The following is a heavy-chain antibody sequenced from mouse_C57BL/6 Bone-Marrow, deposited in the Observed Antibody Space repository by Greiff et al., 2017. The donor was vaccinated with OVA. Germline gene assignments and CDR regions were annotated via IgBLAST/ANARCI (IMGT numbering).Heavy chain of an antibody. J-gene: IGHJ1*03. CDR2: IDPENGDT. CDR3: TATVVATEYFDV. CDR1: GFNIKDDY. Sequence: VQLQQSGAELVRPGASVKLSCTASGFNIKDDYMHWVKQRPEQGLEWIGWIDPENGDTEYASKFQGKATITADTSSNTAYLQLSSLTSDDTAVDYCTATVVATEYFDVWGKGTTVTVSS. D-gene: IGHD1-1*01. V-gene: IGHV14-4*01.